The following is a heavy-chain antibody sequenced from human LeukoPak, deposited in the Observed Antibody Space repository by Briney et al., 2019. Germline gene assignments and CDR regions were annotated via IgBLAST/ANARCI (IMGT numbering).Heavy chain of an antibody. Sequence: GGSLRLSCAASGFTFSSYEMNWVRQAPGKGLEWVSYISSSGGTIYYADSVKGRFTISRDNAKNSLYLQMNSLRAEDTAVYYCARLYDSSGYYRDYYYGMDVWGQGTTVTVSS. CDR3: ARLYDSSGYYRDYYYGMDV. V-gene: IGHV3-48*03. D-gene: IGHD3-22*01. CDR1: GFTFSSYE. CDR2: ISSSGGTI. J-gene: IGHJ6*02.